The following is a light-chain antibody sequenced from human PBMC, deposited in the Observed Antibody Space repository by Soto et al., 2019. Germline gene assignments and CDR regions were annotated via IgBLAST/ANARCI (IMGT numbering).Light chain of an antibody. J-gene: IGLJ2*01. Sequence: QSALTQPPSASGSPGQSVTISCTGSSSDVDGYNYVSWYQQHPGKAPKVIIYDVIKRPSGVPDRFSGSKSGNTASLTVSGLQAEDEADYYCSSYAGAPVIFGGGTKLTVL. CDR2: DVI. V-gene: IGLV2-8*01. CDR1: SSDVDGYNY. CDR3: SSYAGAPVI.